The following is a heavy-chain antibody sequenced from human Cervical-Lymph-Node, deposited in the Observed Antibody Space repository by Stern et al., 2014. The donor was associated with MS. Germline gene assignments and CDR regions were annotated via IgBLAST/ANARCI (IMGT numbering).Heavy chain of an antibody. CDR3: ARGRELLSLDY. D-gene: IGHD1-26*01. Sequence: VPLEESGAEVKKPGASVKVSCKASGYTFPSYDINWVRQGTGQGLEWMGWMNPYSGNAVYAQKFQGRVTMTRDTSTSTAYLELTSLRSEDTAVFYCARGRELLSLDYWGQGTLVTVSS. CDR1: GYTFPSYD. J-gene: IGHJ4*02. CDR2: MNPYSGNA. V-gene: IGHV1-8*01.